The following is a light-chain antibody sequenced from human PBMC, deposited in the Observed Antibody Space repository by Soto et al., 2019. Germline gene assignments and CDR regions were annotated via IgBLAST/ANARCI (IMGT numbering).Light chain of an antibody. V-gene: IGLV1-40*01. J-gene: IGLJ2*01. CDR2: GNS. CDR1: SSNIGAGYD. CDR3: QSYDSSLSGNVV. Sequence: QSVLTQPPSVSGAPGQRVTISCTGSSSNIGAGYDVHWYQQLPGTAPKLLIYGNSNRPSGVPYRFSGSKSGTSASLAITGLPDEDKADNCCQSYDSSLSGNVVFGGGTKVTVL.